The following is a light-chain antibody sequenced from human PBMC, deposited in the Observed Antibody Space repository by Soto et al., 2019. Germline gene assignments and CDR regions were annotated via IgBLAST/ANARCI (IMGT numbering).Light chain of an antibody. V-gene: IGLV3-21*02. CDR3: QVRDSSNDYLV. Sequence: SYPLTHPLSLPVSPGQTAMITGEGHNIGSKSVHWYQLRPGQAPVVVVYDDTDRPSGIPERFSGSNSGNTATLTITRVEAGDGDGYYCQVRDSSNDYLVFGGGTK. CDR2: DDT. CDR1: NIGSKS. J-gene: IGLJ3*02.